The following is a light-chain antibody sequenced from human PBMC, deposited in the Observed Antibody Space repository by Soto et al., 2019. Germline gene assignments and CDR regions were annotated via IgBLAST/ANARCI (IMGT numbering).Light chain of an antibody. J-gene: IGKJ1*01. CDR2: GAS. CDR1: QSVSSN. CDR3: QQYVSSPWA. Sequence: IVMTQSPATLSVSPGERATLSCRASQSVSSNLAWYQQKPGQAPRLLIYGASTRATGIPARFSGSGSGTDFTLTISRLEPEDFAVYYCQQYVSSPWAFGQGTKVDIK. V-gene: IGKV3-15*01.